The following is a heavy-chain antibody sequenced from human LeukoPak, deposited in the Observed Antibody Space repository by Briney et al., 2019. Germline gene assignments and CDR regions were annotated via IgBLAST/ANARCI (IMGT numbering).Heavy chain of an antibody. CDR2: ISAYNGNT. V-gene: IGHV1-18*01. Sequence: ASVKVSCKASGYTFTSYGISWVRQAPGQGLEWMGWISAYNGNTNYAQKLQGRVTMTTDTSTSTAYMELRSLRSDDTAVYYCARVINYYDSSGYYYGDFDYWGQGTLVTVSS. D-gene: IGHD3-22*01. CDR3: ARVINYYDSSGYYYGDFDY. CDR1: GYTFTSYG. J-gene: IGHJ4*02.